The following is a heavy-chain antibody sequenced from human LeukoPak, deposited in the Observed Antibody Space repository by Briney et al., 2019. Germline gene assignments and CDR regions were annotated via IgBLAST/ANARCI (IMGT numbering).Heavy chain of an antibody. CDR1: GFTFSNYA. Sequence: GGSLRLSCAASGFTFSNYAVHWVRQAPGKGLEWVSVISGSGGNTYYADSVKGRFTISRDNSKNTLFVQMNSLRAEDTAVYYCAKGLYSSGEYLDYWGQGTLVTVSS. CDR3: AKGLYSSGEYLDY. V-gene: IGHV3-23*01. CDR2: ISGSGGNT. D-gene: IGHD6-19*01. J-gene: IGHJ4*02.